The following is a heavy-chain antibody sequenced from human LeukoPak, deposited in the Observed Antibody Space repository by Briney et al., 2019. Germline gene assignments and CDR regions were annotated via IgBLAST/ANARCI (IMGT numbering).Heavy chain of an antibody. CDR2: SKDKANRYTT. V-gene: IGHV3-72*01. J-gene: IGHJ4*02. Sequence: PGGSLRLSCAASGFTFIDHHMDWVGQAPGKGLEWVGRSKDKANRYTTEYAASVKGRFTISRDDSKKSVYLQMNSLKTEDTAVYYCAKKRSGSNYPFDYWGQGTLVTVSS. CDR1: GFTFIDHH. D-gene: IGHD1-26*01. CDR3: AKKRSGSNYPFDY.